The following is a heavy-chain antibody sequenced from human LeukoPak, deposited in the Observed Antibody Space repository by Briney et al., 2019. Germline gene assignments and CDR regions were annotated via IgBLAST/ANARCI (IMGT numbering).Heavy chain of an antibody. J-gene: IGHJ4*02. V-gene: IGHV4-34*01. Sequence: SETLSLTCAVYGGSFSGYYWSWIRQPPGKGLEWIGEINHSGSTNYNPSLKSRVTISVDASKNQFSLKLSSVTAADTAVYYCARGRPGSSYIYWGQGTLVTVSS. CDR2: INHSGST. CDR1: GGSFSGYY. CDR3: ARGRPGSSYIY. D-gene: IGHD3-10*01.